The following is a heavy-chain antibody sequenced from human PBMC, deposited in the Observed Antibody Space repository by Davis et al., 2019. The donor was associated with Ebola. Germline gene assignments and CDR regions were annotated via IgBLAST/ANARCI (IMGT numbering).Heavy chain of an antibody. Sequence: MPSETLSLTCAVYGGSFSGYYWSWIRQPPGKGLEWIGEINHSGSTNYNPSLKSRVTISVDKSKNQFSLKLSSVTAADTAVYYCARTDYGDIDAFDIWGQGTMVTVSS. CDR1: GGSFSGYY. V-gene: IGHV4-34*01. D-gene: IGHD4-17*01. CDR2: INHSGST. J-gene: IGHJ3*02. CDR3: ARTDYGDIDAFDI.